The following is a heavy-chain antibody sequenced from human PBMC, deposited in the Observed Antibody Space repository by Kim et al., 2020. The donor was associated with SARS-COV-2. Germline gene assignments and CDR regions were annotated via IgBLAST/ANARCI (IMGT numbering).Heavy chain of an antibody. V-gene: IGHV1-18*01. CDR3: ARDGGPMVRGRSLDY. Sequence: QKLQGRVTMTTDTSTSTAYMERRSLRSDDTAVYYCARDGGPMVRGRSLDYWGQGTLVTVSS. D-gene: IGHD3-10*01. J-gene: IGHJ4*02.